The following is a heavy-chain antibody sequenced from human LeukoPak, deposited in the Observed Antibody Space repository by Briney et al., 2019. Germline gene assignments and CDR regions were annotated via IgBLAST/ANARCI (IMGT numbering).Heavy chain of an antibody. CDR3: AKDLHTAMATDY. Sequence: GGSLRLSCAASGFTFSSYGMHWVRQAPGKGLEWVAVISYDGSNKYYADSVKGRFTISRDNSKNTLYLQMNSLRAEDTAVYYCAKDLHTAMATDYWGQGTLVTVPS. J-gene: IGHJ4*02. CDR2: ISYDGSNK. D-gene: IGHD5-18*01. CDR1: GFTFSSYG. V-gene: IGHV3-30*18.